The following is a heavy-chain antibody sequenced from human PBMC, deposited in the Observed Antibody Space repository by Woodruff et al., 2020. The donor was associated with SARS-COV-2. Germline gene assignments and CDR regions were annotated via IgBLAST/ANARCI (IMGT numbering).Heavy chain of an antibody. Sequence: SGSTIYYADSVKGRFTISRDNAKNSLYLQMNSLRAEDTAVYYCARPAEISSGYYLAEYFQHWGQGTLVTVSS. CDR2: SGSTI. D-gene: IGHD3-22*01. J-gene: IGHJ1*01. V-gene: IGHV3-11*01. CDR3: ARPAEISSGYYLAEYFQH.